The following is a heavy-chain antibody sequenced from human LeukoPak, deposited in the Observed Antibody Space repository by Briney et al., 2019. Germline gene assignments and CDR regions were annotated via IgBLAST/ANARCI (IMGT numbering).Heavy chain of an antibody. V-gene: IGHV5-51*01. CDR1: GYSFTSYW. Sequence: GESLKISCKGFGYSFTSYWIGWVRQMPGKGLEWMGIIYPGDSDTRYSPSFQGQVTISADKSISTAYLQWSSLRASDTAMYYCARHGMYSSSSSDYWGQGTLVTVSS. J-gene: IGHJ4*02. CDR3: ARHGMYSSSSSDY. D-gene: IGHD6-6*01. CDR2: IYPGDSDT.